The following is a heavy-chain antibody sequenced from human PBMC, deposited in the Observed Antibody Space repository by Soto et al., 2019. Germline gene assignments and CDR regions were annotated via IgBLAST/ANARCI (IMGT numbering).Heavy chain of an antibody. V-gene: IGHV3-74*01. Sequence: EVQMVESGGGLVQPGGSLRLSCAASGFTFSSFCLHWVRQVSGKGLVWVSRVNSDGSTTAYADSVKGRFTVSRDNDKNTLYLQMDNLRAEDTAVYYCAGGAGSNNPFDSWGQGKLVTVSS. CDR3: AGGAGSNNPFDS. CDR2: VNSDGSTT. D-gene: IGHD2-2*01. CDR1: GFTFSSFC. J-gene: IGHJ4*02.